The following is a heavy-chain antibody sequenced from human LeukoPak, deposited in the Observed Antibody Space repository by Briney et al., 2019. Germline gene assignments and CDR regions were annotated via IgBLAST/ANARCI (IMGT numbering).Heavy chain of an antibody. D-gene: IGHD3-3*01. CDR1: GYSISSGYY. CDR3: ARLGHHDFWSGYYREYYYYYMDV. CDR2: IYDRGSS. V-gene: IGHV4-38-2*01. Sequence: SETLSLTCAVSGYSISSGYYWGWIRQPQGKGLVWIGSIYDRGSSYYNPSLKSRVTISVDTSKNQFSLKLSSVTAADTAVYYCARLGHHDFWSGYYREYYYYYMDVWGKGTTVTVSS. J-gene: IGHJ6*03.